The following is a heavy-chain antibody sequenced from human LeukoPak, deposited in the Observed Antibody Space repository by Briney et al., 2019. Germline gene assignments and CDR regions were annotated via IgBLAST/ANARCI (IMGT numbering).Heavy chain of an antibody. CDR2: ISYDGSNK. CDR1: GFTFSSYG. V-gene: IGHV3-30*03. CDR3: ARDYLVSGRFYMGDAFDI. D-gene: IGHD3-10*01. Sequence: GGSLRLSCAASGFTFSSYGMHWVRQAPGKGLEWVAVISYDGSNKYYADSVKGRFTISRDNSKNTLYLQLNSLRAEDTAVYYCARDYLVSGRFYMGDAFDIWGQGTTVIVSS. J-gene: IGHJ3*02.